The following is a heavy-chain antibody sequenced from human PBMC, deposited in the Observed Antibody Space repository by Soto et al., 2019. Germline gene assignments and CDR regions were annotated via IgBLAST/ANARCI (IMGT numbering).Heavy chain of an antibody. CDR2: ISSSGSTI. CDR3: ARDRGYCSGGSCYLPNRLAP. J-gene: IGHJ5*02. D-gene: IGHD2-15*01. Sequence: GGSLRLSCAASGFTFSDYHMSWIRQAPGKGLEWVSYISSSGSTIYYADSVKGRFTISRDDAKNSLYLQMNSLRAEDTAVYYCARDRGYCSGGSCYLPNRLAPWGQGTLVTVAS. CDR1: GFTFSDYH. V-gene: IGHV3-11*01.